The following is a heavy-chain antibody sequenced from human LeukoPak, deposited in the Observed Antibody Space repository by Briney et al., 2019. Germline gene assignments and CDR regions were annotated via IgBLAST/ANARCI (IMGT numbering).Heavy chain of an antibody. CDR2: INHSGST. CDR1: GGSFSGYY. Sequence: SETLSLTCAVYGGSFSGYYWSWIRQPPGKGLEGIGEINHSGSTNYNPSLKSRVTISVDTSKNQFSLKLSSVTAADTAVYYCARGMGHIGSYFDYWGQGTLVTVSS. CDR3: ARGMGHIGSYFDY. J-gene: IGHJ4*02. V-gene: IGHV4-34*01. D-gene: IGHD5-24*01.